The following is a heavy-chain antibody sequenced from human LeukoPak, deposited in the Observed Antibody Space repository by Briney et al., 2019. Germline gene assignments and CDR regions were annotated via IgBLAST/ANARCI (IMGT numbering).Heavy chain of an antibody. V-gene: IGHV3-23*01. CDR1: GFTFSSYS. Sequence: GGSLRLSCAASGFTFSSYSMNWVRQAPGKGLEWVSGISAGGDDTYHADPLKGRFTISRDNSKNTLYLQMNSLRAEDTAEYYCAKSFLTTATGTGRAFDLWGQGTMVTVS. CDR2: ISAGGDDT. CDR3: AKSFLTTATGTGRAFDL. D-gene: IGHD1-1*01. J-gene: IGHJ3*01.